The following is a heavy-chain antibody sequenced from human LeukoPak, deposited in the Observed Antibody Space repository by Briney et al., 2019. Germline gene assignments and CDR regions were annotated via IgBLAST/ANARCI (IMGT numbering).Heavy chain of an antibody. CDR3: ARGDYGYSPLDY. J-gene: IGHJ4*02. D-gene: IGHD5-18*01. CDR2: VNTDETTT. Sequence: GGSLRLSCACSGFTFSTYWMHCVRQAPGKGLVWVSRVNTDETTTNYADSVKGRFTISRDNARNTLYLQMNSLRAEDTAVYYCARGDYGYSPLDYWGQGALVSVSS. V-gene: IGHV3-74*01. CDR1: GFTFSTYW.